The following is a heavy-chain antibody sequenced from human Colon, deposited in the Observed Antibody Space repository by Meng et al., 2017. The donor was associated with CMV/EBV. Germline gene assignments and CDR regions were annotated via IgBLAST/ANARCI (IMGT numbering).Heavy chain of an antibody. J-gene: IGHJ6*02. D-gene: IGHD2-21*01. CDR3: ARNSRYYYYGMDV. CDR2: IYYSGST. V-gene: IGHV4-61*01. Sequence: SETLSLTCTVPGGSVSSGSYYWSWIRQPPGKGLEWIGYIYYSGSTNYNPSLKSRVTISVDTSKNQFSLKLSSVTAADTAVYYCARNSRYYYYGMDVWGQGTTVTVSS. CDR1: GGSVSSGSYY.